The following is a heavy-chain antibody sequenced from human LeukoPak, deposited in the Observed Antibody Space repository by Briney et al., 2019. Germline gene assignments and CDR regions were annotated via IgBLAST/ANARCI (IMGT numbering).Heavy chain of an antibody. CDR2: IYTSGST. J-gene: IGHJ6*03. D-gene: IGHD5-18*01. V-gene: IGHV4-4*07. CDR1: AGSISSYY. Sequence: SETLSLTCTVSAGSISSYYWSWIRQPAGKGLEWIGRIYTSGSTNYNPSLKSRVTMSVDTSKNQFSLKLSSVIAADTAAYYCARDYVDTAMVLYYYYMDVWGKGTTVTVSS. CDR3: ARDYVDTAMVLYYYYMDV.